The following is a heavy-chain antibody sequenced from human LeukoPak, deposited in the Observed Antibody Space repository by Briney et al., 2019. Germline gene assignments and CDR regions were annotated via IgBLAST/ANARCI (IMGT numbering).Heavy chain of an antibody. Sequence: ASVKVSCKASGYTFTSYGISWVRQAPGQGLEWMGWISAYNGSTNYAQKLQGRVTITRDTSASTAYMELSSLRSEDTAVYYCARDRITMVRGVSSWFDPWGQGTLVTVSS. V-gene: IGHV1-18*01. CDR2: ISAYNGST. D-gene: IGHD3-10*01. CDR3: ARDRITMVRGVSSWFDP. J-gene: IGHJ5*02. CDR1: GYTFTSYG.